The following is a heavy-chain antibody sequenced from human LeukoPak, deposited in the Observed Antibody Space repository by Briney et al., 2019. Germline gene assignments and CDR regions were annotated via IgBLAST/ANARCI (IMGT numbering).Heavy chain of an antibody. J-gene: IGHJ4*02. V-gene: IGHV3-7*03. CDR3: AKAPVTTCRGAYCYPFDY. CDR2: IKQDGSAK. CDR1: GFTFSRYW. Sequence: GGSLRLSCAASGFTFSRYWMSWVRQAPGKGLEWVANIKQDGSAKYYVDSVKGRFTISRDNAKNSLFLQMNRLRPEDAAVYYCAKAPVTTCRGAYCYPFDYWGQGTLVTVSS. D-gene: IGHD2-21*01.